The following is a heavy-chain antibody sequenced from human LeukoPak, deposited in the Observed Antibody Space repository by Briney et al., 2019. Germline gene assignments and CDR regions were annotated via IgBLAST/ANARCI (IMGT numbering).Heavy chain of an antibody. Sequence: PGGSLRLPCAASGFTFSSYWMSWVRQAPGKGLEWVANIKQDGSEKYYVDSVKGRFTISRDNAKNSLYLQMNSLRAEDTAVYYCARDGKPDCSGGSCYSTSTFDYWGQGTLVTVSS. CDR2: IKQDGSEK. CDR3: ARDGKPDCSGGSCYSTSTFDY. J-gene: IGHJ4*02. CDR1: GFTFSSYW. D-gene: IGHD2-15*01. V-gene: IGHV3-7*01.